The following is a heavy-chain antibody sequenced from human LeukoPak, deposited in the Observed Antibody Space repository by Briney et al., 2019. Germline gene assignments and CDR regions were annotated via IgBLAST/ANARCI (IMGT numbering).Heavy chain of an antibody. Sequence: KSSETLSLTCTVSGGSITSYYWSWIRQPPGKGLEWLGYLFHSGTRSYNPPLKSRVTISADTTKNQIFLTLISTTAADTAVYYSAERRGWKQQLVYFDYWGQGTLATVSS. V-gene: IGHV4-59*08. CDR1: GGSITSYY. CDR3: AERRGWKQQLVYFDY. J-gene: IGHJ4*02. CDR2: LFHSGTR. D-gene: IGHD6-13*01.